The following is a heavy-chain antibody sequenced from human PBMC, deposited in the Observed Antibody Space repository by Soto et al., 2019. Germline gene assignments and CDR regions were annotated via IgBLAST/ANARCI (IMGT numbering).Heavy chain of an antibody. J-gene: IGHJ4*02. V-gene: IGHV3-7*01. Sequence: EVQLVESGGDLVQPGGSLRLSCAVYGFIFSDFWMSWVRQAPGKGLEWVATIKPDGSEHYYVDSVKGRFTIFRDNAKNSLYLQMNSLRADDTAVYYCARESRSAFDYWVQGTLVTVSS. D-gene: IGHD6-19*01. CDR3: ARESRSAFDY. CDR1: GFIFSDFW. CDR2: IKPDGSEH.